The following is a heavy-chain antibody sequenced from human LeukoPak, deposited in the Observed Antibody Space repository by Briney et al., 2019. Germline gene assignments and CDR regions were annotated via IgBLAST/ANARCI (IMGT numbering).Heavy chain of an antibody. V-gene: IGHV3-53*01. CDR1: GFTVSSNY. D-gene: IGHD1-26*01. CDR3: ARDGIDY. Sequence: PGGSLRLSCAASGFTVSSNYMTWVRQAPGKGLEWVSIIYSGGSTYYADSVKGRFTISRDDAKNSVYLQMNSLRVEDTAVYYCARDGIDYWGQGTLVTVSS. J-gene: IGHJ4*02. CDR2: IYSGGST.